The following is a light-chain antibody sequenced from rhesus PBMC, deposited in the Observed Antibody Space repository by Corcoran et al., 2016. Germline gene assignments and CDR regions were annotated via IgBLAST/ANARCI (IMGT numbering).Light chain of an antibody. Sequence: DIQLTQSPSSLSASVGDRVTITCRASQGISSYLAWYQQKSGKAPNLLIYDVSNLQSGVPSRFIGSGSGTEFTLTISSLQPEDFATFYCQQRNSYPLTFGGGTKVEIK. V-gene: IGKV1-38*01. CDR1: QGISSY. CDR3: QQRNSYPLT. J-gene: IGKJ4*01. CDR2: DVS.